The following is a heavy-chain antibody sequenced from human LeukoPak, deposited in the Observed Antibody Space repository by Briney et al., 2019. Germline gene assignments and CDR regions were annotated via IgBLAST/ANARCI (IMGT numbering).Heavy chain of an antibody. J-gene: IGHJ4*02. V-gene: IGHV3-11*04. D-gene: IGHD3-22*01. Sequence: PGGSLRLSCAASGFTFSDYYMSWIRQAPGKGLEWVPYISSSGSTIYYADSVKGRFTISRDNAKNSLYLQMNSLRAEDTAVYYCARTDSSGYYYEGEYYFDYWGQGTLVTVSS. CDR1: GFTFSDYY. CDR2: ISSSGSTI. CDR3: ARTDSSGYYYEGEYYFDY.